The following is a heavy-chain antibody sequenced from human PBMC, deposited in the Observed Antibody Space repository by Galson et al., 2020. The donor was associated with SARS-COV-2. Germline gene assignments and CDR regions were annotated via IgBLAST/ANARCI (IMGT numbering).Heavy chain of an antibody. CDR1: GDSITTSY. D-gene: IGHD6-13*01. V-gene: IGHV4-59*01. CDR3: ARDRRRGYSSTVRTYYYYGMDV. J-gene: IGHJ6*02. Sequence: ASETLSLTCTVSGDSITTSYWTWIRQPPGKGLEWLGYIYSTGNTNYNPALKSRLTISIDTSKNQFSLKLSSVTAADTAVYYCARDRRRGYSSTVRTYYYYGMDVWGQGTTVPVSS. CDR2: IYSTGNT.